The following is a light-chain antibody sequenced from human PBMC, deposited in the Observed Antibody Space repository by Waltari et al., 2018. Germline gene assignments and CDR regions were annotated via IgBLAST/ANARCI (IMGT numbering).Light chain of an antibody. Sequence: DIQMTPSPSSVSASVGGRVTITCRASQDISSWLAWYQQKPGKAPKLLIYAASTLQSGVPSRFSGSGSGTDFTLTISSLQPEDFATYFCQQANSFPITFGQGTRLEIK. V-gene: IGKV1D-12*01. CDR3: QQANSFPIT. CDR2: AAS. CDR1: QDISSW. J-gene: IGKJ5*01.